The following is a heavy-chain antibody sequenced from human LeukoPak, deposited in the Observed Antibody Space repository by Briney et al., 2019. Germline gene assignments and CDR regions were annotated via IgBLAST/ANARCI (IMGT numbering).Heavy chain of an antibody. D-gene: IGHD3-3*01. J-gene: IGHJ6*03. CDR1: GGSISSYY. V-gene: IGHV4-59*01. CDR2: IYYSGST. CDR3: ARGIRYYDFWSGQGYYYYYMDV. Sequence: KPSETLPLTCTVSGGSISSYYWSWIRQPPGKGLEWIGYIYYSGSTNYNPSLKSRVTISVDTSKNQFSLKLSSVTAADTAVYYCARGIRYYDFWSGQGYYYYYMDVWGKGTTVTVSS.